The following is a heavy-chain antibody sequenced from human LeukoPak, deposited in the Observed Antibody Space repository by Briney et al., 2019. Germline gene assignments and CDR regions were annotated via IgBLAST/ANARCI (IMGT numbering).Heavy chain of an antibody. D-gene: IGHD3-22*01. V-gene: IGHV1-69*04. J-gene: IGHJ4*02. CDR1: GGTFSSYT. CDR3: ARDPRVYYDSSGYYFDY. Sequence: GASVKVSCKASGGTFSSYTISWVRQAPGQGLEWMGRIIPILGMANYAQKFQGRGTITVDKSPSTAYRELSSLRSEDTAVYYCARDPRVYYDSSGYYFDYWGQGTLVTVSS. CDR2: IIPILGMA.